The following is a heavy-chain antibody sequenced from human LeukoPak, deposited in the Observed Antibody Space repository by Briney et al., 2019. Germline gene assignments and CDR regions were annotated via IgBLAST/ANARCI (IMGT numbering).Heavy chain of an antibody. CDR3: ATDFGDLPTDI. V-gene: IGHV1-24*01. CDR1: GYTLTVLS. Sequence: ASVKVSCKVSGYTLTVLSMHWVRQDPGKGLGWMGGFDPEDGETIYAQKFQGRVTMTEDTSTDTAYMELSSLRSEDTAVYYCATDFGDLPTDIWGQGTMVTVSS. D-gene: IGHD3-10*01. J-gene: IGHJ3*02. CDR2: FDPEDGET.